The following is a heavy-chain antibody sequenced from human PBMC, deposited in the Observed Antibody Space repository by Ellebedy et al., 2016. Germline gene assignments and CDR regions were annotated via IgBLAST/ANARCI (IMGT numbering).Heavy chain of an antibody. CDR1: GFDFDENA. J-gene: IGHJ6*03. CDR3: AKDYSSVSYYYMDV. CDR2: ITWSGGSI. V-gene: IGHV3-9*01. D-gene: IGHD2-21*01. Sequence: GGSLRLSXGASGFDFDENAMHWVRQVPGKGLEWVSGITWSGGSIDQADSVEGRFTISRDNGKNSLYLQMNSLRPEDTALYYCAKDYSSVSYYYMDVWGKGTTVIVSS.